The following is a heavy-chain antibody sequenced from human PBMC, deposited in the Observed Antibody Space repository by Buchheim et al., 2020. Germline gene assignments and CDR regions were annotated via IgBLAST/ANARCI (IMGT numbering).Heavy chain of an antibody. Sequence: EVQLVESGGGLVQPGGSLRLSCAASGFTFSSYEMNWVRQAPGKGLEWVSYISSSGSTIYYADSVKGRFTISRDNAKNSLYLQMNSLRAEDTAVYYCARDDYDILTGFNHYYYGMDVWGQGTT. D-gene: IGHD3-9*01. CDR2: ISSSGSTI. CDR1: GFTFSSYE. CDR3: ARDDYDILTGFNHYYYGMDV. J-gene: IGHJ6*02. V-gene: IGHV3-48*03.